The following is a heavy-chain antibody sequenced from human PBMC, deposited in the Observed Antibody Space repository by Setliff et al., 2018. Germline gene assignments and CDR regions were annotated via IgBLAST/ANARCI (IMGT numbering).Heavy chain of an antibody. CDR3: APGFFYGSQRSA. J-gene: IGHJ5*02. CDR1: GYSFINYG. Sequence: SVKVSCKASGYSFINYGITWVRQAPGQGLEYMGGTIPMFGTTEYAQKFQGRLTIITDESTNTAFMQLSGLRSEDTAVYYCAPGFFYGSQRSAWGQGTLVTVSS. D-gene: IGHD3-10*01. CDR2: TIPMFGTT. V-gene: IGHV1-69*05.